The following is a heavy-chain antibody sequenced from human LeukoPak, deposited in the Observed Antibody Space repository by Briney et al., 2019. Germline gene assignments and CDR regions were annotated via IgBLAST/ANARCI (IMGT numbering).Heavy chain of an antibody. CDR1: GFSFSTYS. D-gene: IGHD2-2*01. CDR2: IRSSGSTI. Sequence: GGSLRLSCAASGFSFSTYSMNWVRQAPGKGLEWVSYIRSSGSTIYYADSVKGRFTISRDNAKNSLYLQMNSLRDEDTAVYYCARGGDQLLSPFDYWGQGTLVTVSS. V-gene: IGHV3-48*02. CDR3: ARGGDQLLSPFDY. J-gene: IGHJ4*02.